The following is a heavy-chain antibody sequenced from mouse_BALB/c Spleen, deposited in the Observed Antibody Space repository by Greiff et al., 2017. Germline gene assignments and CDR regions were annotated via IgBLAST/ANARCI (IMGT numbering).Heavy chain of an antibody. D-gene: IGHD2-2*01. CDR1: GFTFSSYY. CDR3: ARRKWLRRDGSAMDY. J-gene: IGHJ4*01. CDR2: INSNGGST. Sequence: DVMLVESGGGLVKPGGSLKLSCAASGFTFSSYYMSWVRQTPEKRLELVAAINSNGGSTYYPDNVKGRFTISRGNAKNTLYLQMSSLKSEDTALYYCARRKWLRRDGSAMDYWGQGTSVTVSS. V-gene: IGHV5-6-2*01.